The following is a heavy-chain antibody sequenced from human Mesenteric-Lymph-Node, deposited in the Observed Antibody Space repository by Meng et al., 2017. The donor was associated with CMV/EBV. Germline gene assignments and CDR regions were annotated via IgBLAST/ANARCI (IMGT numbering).Heavy chain of an antibody. D-gene: IGHD2-2*01. CDR2: VSNDGSQK. CDR1: GFTFNSYG. CDR3: AGEYQLLNAPYFDY. Sequence: GESLKISCAASGFTFNSYGMHWVRQAPGKGLEWVAEVSNDGSQKDYADSVKGRFTISRDNSKNMLFLQLNSLRPEDTAVYYCAGEYQLLNAPYFDYWGQGTLVTVSS. V-gene: IGHV3-30*19. J-gene: IGHJ4*02.